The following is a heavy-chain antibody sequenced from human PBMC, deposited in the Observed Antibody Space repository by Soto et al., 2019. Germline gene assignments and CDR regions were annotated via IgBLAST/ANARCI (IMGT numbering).Heavy chain of an antibody. D-gene: IGHD3-22*01. CDR3: ATSAGYYDSSGYYYPFDY. J-gene: IGHJ4*02. CDR2: FDPEDGET. Sequence: ASVKVSCKVSGYTLTELSMHWVRQAPGKGLEWMGGFDPEDGETIYAQKFQGRVTMTEDTSTDTAYMELSSLRSEDTAVYYCATSAGYYDSSGYYYPFDYWGQGTLVTVSS. V-gene: IGHV1-24*01. CDR1: GYTLTELS.